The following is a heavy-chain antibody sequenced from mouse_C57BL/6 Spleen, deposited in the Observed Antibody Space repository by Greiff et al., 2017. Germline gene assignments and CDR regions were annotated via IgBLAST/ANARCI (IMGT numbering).Heavy chain of an antibody. Sequence: QVQLQQSGAELVRPGTSVKVSCKASGYAFTNYLIEWVKQRPGQGLEWIGVINPGSGGTTYNEKFKGKATLTADKASSTAYMQLSSRTSNDSAVYFCARSVVLYGYAMDYWGQGTSVTVSS. CDR2: INPGSGGT. V-gene: IGHV1-54*01. CDR3: ARSVVLYGYAMDY. D-gene: IGHD1-3*01. J-gene: IGHJ4*01. CDR1: GYAFTNYL.